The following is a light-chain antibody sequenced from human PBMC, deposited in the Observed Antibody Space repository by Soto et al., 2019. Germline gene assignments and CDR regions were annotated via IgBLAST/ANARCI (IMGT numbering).Light chain of an antibody. CDR2: DAS. CDR1: QSVTTY. Sequence: EIVLTQSPATLSLSPGERANISCRASQSVTTYLAWYQQTPGQAPRLLIYDASDRATGIPARFSGSGSGTDFTLTISSLEPEDFAVYYCQQRSNWPPSITFGQGTRLEIK. CDR3: QQRSNWPPSIT. J-gene: IGKJ5*01. V-gene: IGKV3-11*01.